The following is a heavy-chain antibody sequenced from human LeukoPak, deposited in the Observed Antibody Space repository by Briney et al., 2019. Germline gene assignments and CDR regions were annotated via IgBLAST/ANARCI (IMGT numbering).Heavy chain of an antibody. J-gene: IGHJ4*02. CDR1: GGSFSGYY. Sequence: PSETLSLTCAVYGGSFSGYYWSWIRQPPGKGLEWIGEINHSGSTNYNPSLKSRVTISVDTSKNQFSLKLSSVTAADTAVYYCARLETTVVTHFDYWGQGTLVTVSS. V-gene: IGHV4-34*01. D-gene: IGHD4-23*01. CDR2: INHSGST. CDR3: ARLETTVVTHFDY.